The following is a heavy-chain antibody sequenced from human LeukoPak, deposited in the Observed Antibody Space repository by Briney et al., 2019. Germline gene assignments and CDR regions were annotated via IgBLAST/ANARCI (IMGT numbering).Heavy chain of an antibody. J-gene: IGHJ2*01. CDR1: GGPISTYY. CDR3: AREDWYFNL. CDR2: IYYSGST. Sequence: SETLSLTCSVSGGPISTYYWSWIRQPPGRGLEWIGYIYYSGSTNYNPSLKSRVTMSIDTSKNQFSLELNSVTAADTAVYYCAREDWYFNLWGRGTLVTVSS. V-gene: IGHV4-59*01.